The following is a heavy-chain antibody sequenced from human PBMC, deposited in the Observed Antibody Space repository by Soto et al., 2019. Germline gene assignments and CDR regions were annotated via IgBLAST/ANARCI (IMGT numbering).Heavy chain of an antibody. V-gene: IGHV4-30-2*05. J-gene: IGHJ5*02. CDR2: IYHTDSP. CDR3: AGSSSAATNWFDP. CDR1: RGSISSDGYS. Sequence: SETLSFTCTVSRGSISSDGYSWSWIRQPPGRGLEWIGFIYHTDSPSYNPSLRGRVTISVDTSKNQIYLNLTSVTAADTAVYFCAGSSSAATNWFDPWGQGTLVTVSS. D-gene: IGHD6-13*01.